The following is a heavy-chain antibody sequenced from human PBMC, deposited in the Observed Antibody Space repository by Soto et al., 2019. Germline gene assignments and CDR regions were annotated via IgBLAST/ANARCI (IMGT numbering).Heavy chain of an antibody. CDR3: ATDSSSSAPDFDY. V-gene: IGHV3-30-3*01. CDR1: GFTFRSYA. Sequence: PGGSLRLSCAASGFTFRSYAIHWVRQAPGKGLEWVAVISYDGSNKYYADSVKGRFTISRDNSKNTLYLQMNSLRAEDTAVYYCATDSSSSAPDFDYWGQGTLVTVSS. J-gene: IGHJ4*02. CDR2: ISYDGSNK. D-gene: IGHD6-6*01.